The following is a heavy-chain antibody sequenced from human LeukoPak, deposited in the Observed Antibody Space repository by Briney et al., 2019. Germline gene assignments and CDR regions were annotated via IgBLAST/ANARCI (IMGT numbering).Heavy chain of an antibody. Sequence: SETLSLTCTVSGGSISSSSYYWSWIRQPPGKGLEWIGYIYYSGSTNYNPSLKSRVTISVDTSKNQFSLKLSSVTAADTAVYYCARVRRQPESSIYNWLDPWGQGTLVTVSS. CDR1: GGSISSSSYY. J-gene: IGHJ5*02. D-gene: IGHD2/OR15-2a*01. CDR2: IYYSGST. V-gene: IGHV4-61*01. CDR3: ARVRRQPESSIYNWLDP.